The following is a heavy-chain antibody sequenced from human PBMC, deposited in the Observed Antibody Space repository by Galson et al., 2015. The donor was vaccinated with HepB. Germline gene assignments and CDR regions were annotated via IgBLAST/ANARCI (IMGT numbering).Heavy chain of an antibody. D-gene: IGHD3-3*01. Sequence: SLRLSCAASGFTVSSNYMSWVRLAPGKGLEWVSVIYSGGSTYYADSVKGRFTISRDNSKNTLYLQMNSLRAENTAVYYCARTTSNYDFWSAYNVWGQGTTVTVSS. CDR2: IYSGGST. CDR1: GFTVSSNY. CDR3: ARTTSNYDFWSAYNV. V-gene: IGHV3-66*02. J-gene: IGHJ6*02.